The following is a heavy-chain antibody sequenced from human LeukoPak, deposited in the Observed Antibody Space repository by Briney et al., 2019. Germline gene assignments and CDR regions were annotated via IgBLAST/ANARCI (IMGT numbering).Heavy chain of an antibody. CDR2: IRYDGSNK. V-gene: IGHV3-30*02. CDR3: ARDSDWGSGGSY. Sequence: PGGSLRLSCAASGFTFSNYGTQWVRQAPGKGLEWVAFIRYDGSNKYYADSVKGRFTISRDNAKNSLYLQMNSLRAEDTAVYYCARDSDWGSGGSYWGQGTLVTVSS. D-gene: IGHD2-15*01. J-gene: IGHJ4*02. CDR1: GFTFSNYG.